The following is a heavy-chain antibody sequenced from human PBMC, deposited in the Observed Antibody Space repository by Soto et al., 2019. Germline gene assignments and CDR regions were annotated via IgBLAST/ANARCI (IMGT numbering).Heavy chain of an antibody. CDR1: GGSISSGDSY. V-gene: IGHV4-30-4*01. D-gene: IGHD2-15*01. CDR3: ARGGGTSNTYGMDV. J-gene: IGHJ6*02. CDR2: IYYSGST. Sequence: QVQLQESGPGLVKPSQTLSLTCTVSGGSISSGDSYWSWIRQPPGKGLEWIGYIYYSGSTYYKPSLKRRLTISLDTSSNQFALKLTSVTAADTAVYYCARGGGTSNTYGMDVWGQGTTVTVSS.